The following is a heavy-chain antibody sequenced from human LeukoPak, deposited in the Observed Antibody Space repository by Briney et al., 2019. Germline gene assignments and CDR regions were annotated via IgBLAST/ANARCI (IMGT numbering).Heavy chain of an antibody. CDR3: ARSASGYSYGYFDY. CDR1: SGSISSGYYY. V-gene: IGHV4-39*01. D-gene: IGHD5-18*01. Sequence: SETLSLTCTVSSGSISSGYYYWAWIRQPPGKGLEWIGNIYYSGRTYYSPSLKSRLTITVDTSKTQVSLRLSSVTAADTAVYYCARSASGYSYGYFDYWGQGALVTVSS. CDR2: IYYSGRT. J-gene: IGHJ4*02.